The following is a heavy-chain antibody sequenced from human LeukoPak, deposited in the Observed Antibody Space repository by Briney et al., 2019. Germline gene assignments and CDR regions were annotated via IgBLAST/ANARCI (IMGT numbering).Heavy chain of an antibody. CDR1: GYAFTRYG. D-gene: IGHD2-21*02. V-gene: IGHV1-18*01. CDR2: ISAYNGNR. CDR3: ARDGGGDSWGYFDC. J-gene: IGHJ4*02. Sequence: ASVKASCKASGYAFTRYGISWVRQAPGQGLEWMGWISAYNGNRNSAQKFQGRATMTTDTSTSTVYMELRSLRSDDTAVYYCARDGGGDSWGYFDCWGQGTLVTVSS.